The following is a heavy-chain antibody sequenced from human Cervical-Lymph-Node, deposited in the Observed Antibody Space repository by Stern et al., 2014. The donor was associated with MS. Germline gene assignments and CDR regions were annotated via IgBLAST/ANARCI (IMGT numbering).Heavy chain of an antibody. CDR1: GFAFASYD. CDR2: ISNDGSNK. CDR3: AIPGHFYTNAPDY. Sequence: VQLVESGGGVVQPGRSLRLSCAASGFAFASYDMHWVRQAPGKGLEWVTFISNDGSNKYYADSLKDRFIVSRDYSKKTLNLQINSLRPEDTAVYYCAIPGHFYTNAPDYWGQGTLVTVSS. D-gene: IGHD2-8*01. J-gene: IGHJ4*02. V-gene: IGHV3-30*03.